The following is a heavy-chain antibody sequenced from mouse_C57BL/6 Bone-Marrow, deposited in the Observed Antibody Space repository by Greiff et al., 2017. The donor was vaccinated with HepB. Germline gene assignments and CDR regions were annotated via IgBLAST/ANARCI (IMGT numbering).Heavy chain of an antibody. V-gene: IGHV1-55*01. D-gene: IGHD2-10*02. CDR3: ERRYGNYVDYFDY. Sequence: QVQLQQPGAELVKPGASVKMSCKASGYTFTSYWITWVKQRPGQGLEWIGDIYPGSGSTNYNEKFKSKATLTVDTSSSTANMQLSSLTSEDSAVYYCERRYGNYVDYFDYWGQGTTLTVSS. J-gene: IGHJ2*01. CDR1: GYTFTSYW. CDR2: IYPGSGST.